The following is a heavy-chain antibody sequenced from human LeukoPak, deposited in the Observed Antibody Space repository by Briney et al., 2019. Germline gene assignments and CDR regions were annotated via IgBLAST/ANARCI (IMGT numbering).Heavy chain of an antibody. CDR3: ARDRGAMVRGVPFGGYYYYGMDV. CDR2: IYYSGST. D-gene: IGHD3-10*01. CDR1: GGSISSYY. J-gene: IGHJ6*02. Sequence: KTSETLSLTCTVSGGSISSYYWSWIRQPPGKGLEWIGYIYYSGSTNYNPSLKSRVTISVDTSKNQFSLKLSSVTAADTAVYYCARDRGAMVRGVPFGGYYYYGMDVWGQGTTVTVSS. V-gene: IGHV4-59*12.